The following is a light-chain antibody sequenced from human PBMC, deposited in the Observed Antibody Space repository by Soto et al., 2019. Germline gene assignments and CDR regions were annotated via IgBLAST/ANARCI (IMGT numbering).Light chain of an antibody. J-gene: IGLJ1*01. CDR1: SSNIGNHA. Sequence: QSVLTQPPSVSEAPGQRVSISCSGSSSNIGNHAVNWYQQLPGKAPKLLIYYDDLLPSGVSDRFSGSKSGASASLAISGLQAEDEADYYCAAWDDSLNGYVFGTGTKLTVL. V-gene: IGLV1-36*01. CDR2: YDD. CDR3: AAWDDSLNGYV.